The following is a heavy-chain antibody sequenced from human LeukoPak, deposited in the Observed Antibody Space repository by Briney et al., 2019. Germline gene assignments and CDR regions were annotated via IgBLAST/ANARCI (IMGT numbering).Heavy chain of an antibody. CDR3: ARGFYSGSYYPLDY. CDR1: GGSISSYY. CDR2: IYYSGST. D-gene: IGHD1-26*01. J-gene: IGHJ4*02. V-gene: IGHV4-59*01. Sequence: PSETLSLTCTVSGGSISSYYWSWIRQPPGKGLEWIGYIYYSGSTNYNPSLKSRVTISVDTSKNQFSLKLSSVTAADTAVYYCARGFYSGSYYPLDYWGQGTLVTVSS.